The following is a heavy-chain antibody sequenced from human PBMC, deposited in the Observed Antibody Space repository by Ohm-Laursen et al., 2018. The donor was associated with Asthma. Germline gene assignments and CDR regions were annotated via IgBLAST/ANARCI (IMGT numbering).Heavy chain of an antibody. CDR2: INPLGYEK. CDR3: VTDAWWSYVH. V-gene: IGHV3-7*01. J-gene: IGHJ4*02. D-gene: IGHD1-26*01. CDR1: GFTFRSYG. Sequence: SLRLSCTAAGFTFRSYGMYWVRQLPGGSLEWVAKINPLGYEKYYMDSVRGRFTVSRDNAKNSLYLEMNSLRVEDTAVYYCVTDAWWSYVHWGLGTLVTVSS.